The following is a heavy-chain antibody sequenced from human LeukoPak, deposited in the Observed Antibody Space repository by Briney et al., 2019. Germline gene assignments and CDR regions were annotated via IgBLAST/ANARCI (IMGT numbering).Heavy chain of an antibody. D-gene: IGHD6-6*01. CDR3: TTDSSSSSYY. V-gene: IGHV3-23*01. J-gene: IGHJ4*02. CDR1: GFIFNNYA. CDR2: ISDSGGST. Sequence: GGSLRLSCAASGFIFNNYAMSWVRQAPGKGLEWVSAISDSGGSTNYADSVQGRFTISRDNSKNTVYLQMNSLRAEDTAVYYCTTDSSSSSYYWGQGTPVTVSS.